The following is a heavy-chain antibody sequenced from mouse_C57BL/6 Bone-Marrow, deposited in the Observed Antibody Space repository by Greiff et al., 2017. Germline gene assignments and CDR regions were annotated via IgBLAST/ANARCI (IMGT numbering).Heavy chain of an antibody. Sequence: VQLQQSGPELVKPGASVKISCKASGYTFTDYYMNWVKQSHGKSLEWIGDINPNNGGTSYNQKFKGKATLTVDKSSSTAYMELRSLTSEDSAVYYCARSYYYGSSPQWYFDVWGTGTTVTVSS. J-gene: IGHJ1*03. CDR3: ARSYYYGSSPQWYFDV. D-gene: IGHD1-1*01. CDR2: INPNNGGT. CDR1: GYTFTDYY. V-gene: IGHV1-26*01.